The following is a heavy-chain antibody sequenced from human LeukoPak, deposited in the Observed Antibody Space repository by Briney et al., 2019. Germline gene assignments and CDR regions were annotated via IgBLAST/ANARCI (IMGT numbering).Heavy chain of an antibody. CDR2: IYYSGST. J-gene: IGHJ6*02. V-gene: IGHV4-59*01. D-gene: IGHD2-2*01. Sequence: SETLSLTCTVSGGSISSYYWSWIGQPPGKGLEWIGYIYYSGSTNYNPSLKSRVTISVDTSKNQFSLKLSSVTAADTAVYYCARDTNYYYYGMDVWGQGTTVTVSS. CDR1: GGSISSYY. CDR3: ARDTNYYYYGMDV.